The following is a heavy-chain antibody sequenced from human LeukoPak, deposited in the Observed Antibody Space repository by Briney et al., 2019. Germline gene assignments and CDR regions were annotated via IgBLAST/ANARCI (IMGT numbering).Heavy chain of an antibody. CDR1: GGSFSGYY. CDR2: INHSGST. J-gene: IGHJ5*02. V-gene: IGHV4-34*01. D-gene: IGHD3-10*01. CDR3: ARGRPDGSGSYYKFDP. Sequence: SETLSLTCAVYGGSFSGYYWSWIRQPPGKGLEWIGEINHSGSTNYNPSLKSRVTISVDTSKNQFSLKLSSVTAADTAVYYCARGRPDGSGSYYKFDPWGQGTLVTVSS.